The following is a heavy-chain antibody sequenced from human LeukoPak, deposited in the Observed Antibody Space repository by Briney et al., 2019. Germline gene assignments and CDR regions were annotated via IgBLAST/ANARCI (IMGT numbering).Heavy chain of an antibody. V-gene: IGHV5-51*07. CDR3: ARERSSQGYFDF. Sequence: GESLKISCKGSGYSFTSYWIGWVHQMPGKGLEWMEIIYPDDSDTRYSPSFQGQVTISADKSISTAYLQWSSLKASDTAMYYCARERSSQGYFDFWGQGTLVTVSS. CDR1: GYSFTSYW. J-gene: IGHJ4*02. CDR2: IYPDDSDT. D-gene: IGHD6-6*01.